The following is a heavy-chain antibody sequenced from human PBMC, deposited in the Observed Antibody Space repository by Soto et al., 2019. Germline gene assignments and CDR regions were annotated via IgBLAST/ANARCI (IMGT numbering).Heavy chain of an antibody. CDR1: GFTFSGYS. Sequence: LRLSCAASGFTFSGYSMNWVRQAPGKGLEWVSSISSSSSYIYYADSVKGRFTISRDNAKNSLYLQMNSLRAEDTAVYYCARGVGATGAFDIWGQGTMVTVSS. V-gene: IGHV3-21*01. J-gene: IGHJ3*02. CDR3: ARGVGATGAFDI. D-gene: IGHD1-26*01. CDR2: ISSSSSYI.